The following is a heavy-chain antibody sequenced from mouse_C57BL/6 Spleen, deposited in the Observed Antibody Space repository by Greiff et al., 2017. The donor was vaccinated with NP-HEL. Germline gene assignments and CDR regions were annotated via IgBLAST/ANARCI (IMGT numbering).Heavy chain of an antibody. CDR3: ARHDYDDYYAMDY. CDR2: INPNNGGP. CDR1: GYTFTDYY. Sequence: VQLQQSGPELVKPGASVKISCKASGYTFTDYYMNWVKQSHGKSLEWIGDINPNNGGPSYNQQFKGKATLTVDKSSSTAYMELRSLTSEDSAVYYCARHDYDDYYAMDYWGQGTSVTVSS. V-gene: IGHV1-26*01. J-gene: IGHJ4*01. D-gene: IGHD2-4*01.